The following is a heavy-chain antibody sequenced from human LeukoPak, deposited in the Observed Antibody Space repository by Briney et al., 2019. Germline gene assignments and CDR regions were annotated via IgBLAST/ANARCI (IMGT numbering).Heavy chain of an antibody. CDR2: INHSGST. J-gene: IGHJ6*03. D-gene: IGHD1-7*01. Sequence: SETLSPTCAVYGGSFSGYYWSWIRRPPGKGLEWIGEINHSGSTNYNPSLKSRVTISVDPSKNQFSLKLSSVTAADTAVYYCARGHRGTGTDYYYYYMDVWGKGTTVTVSS. CDR3: ARGHRGTGTDYYYYYMDV. CDR1: GGSFSGYY. V-gene: IGHV4-34*01.